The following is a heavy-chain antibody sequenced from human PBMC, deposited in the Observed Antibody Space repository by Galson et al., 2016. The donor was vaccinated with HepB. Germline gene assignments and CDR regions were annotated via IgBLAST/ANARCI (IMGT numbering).Heavy chain of an antibody. V-gene: IGHV3-23*01. CDR2: ISDSGSST. CDR3: ANQHTTGWYSCLTH. D-gene: IGHD6-19*01. J-gene: IGHJ4*02. Sequence: SLRLSCAASGFTFSTNAMNWVRQAPGKGLEWVSGISDSGSSTSYADSVKGRFTLSRDNSKNTLYLKMNSLRAGDTAIYYCANQHTTGWYSCLTHWGQGTLVTVSS. CDR1: GFTFSTNA.